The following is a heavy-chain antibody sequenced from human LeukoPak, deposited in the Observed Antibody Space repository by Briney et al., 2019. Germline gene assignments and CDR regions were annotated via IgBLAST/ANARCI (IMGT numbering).Heavy chain of an antibody. J-gene: IGHJ4*02. CDR2: INPNSGGT. V-gene: IGHV1-2*06. CDR3: ARDFQVAGTYYFDY. D-gene: IGHD6-19*01. Sequence: ASVKVSCKASGCTFTGYYMHWVRQAPGQGLEWMGRINPNSGGTNYAQKFQGRVTMTRDTSISTAYMELSRLRSDDTAVYYCARDFQVAGTYYFDYWGQGTLVTVSS. CDR1: GCTFTGYY.